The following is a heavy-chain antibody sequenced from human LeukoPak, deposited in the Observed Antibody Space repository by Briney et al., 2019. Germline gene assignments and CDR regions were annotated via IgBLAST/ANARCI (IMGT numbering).Heavy chain of an antibody. CDR2: IYYSGST. D-gene: IGHD2-15*01. J-gene: IGHJ5*02. V-gene: IGHV4-59*12. CDR3: ARVDGSCSGGSCPSGNWFDP. Sequence: SETLSLTCSVSGGSISSYYWSWIRQPPGKGLEWIGYIYYSGSTNYNPSLKSRVTISVDTSKNQFSLKLSSVTAADTAVYYCARVDGSCSGGSCPSGNWFDPWGQGTLVTVSS. CDR1: GGSISSYY.